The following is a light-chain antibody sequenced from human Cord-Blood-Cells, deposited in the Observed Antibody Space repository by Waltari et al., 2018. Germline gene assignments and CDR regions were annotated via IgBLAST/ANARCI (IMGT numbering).Light chain of an antibody. Sequence: QSALTQPRSVSGSPGQSVTISCTGTSSDVGGYNYVSWYQQHPGQAPKLMIYDVSKRPSGVPDRLSGSNSGNTASLTISGLQAEDEADYYCCSYAGSYPYVFGTGTKVTVL. CDR2: DVS. CDR1: SSDVGGYNY. J-gene: IGLJ1*01. CDR3: CSYAGSYPYV. V-gene: IGLV2-11*01.